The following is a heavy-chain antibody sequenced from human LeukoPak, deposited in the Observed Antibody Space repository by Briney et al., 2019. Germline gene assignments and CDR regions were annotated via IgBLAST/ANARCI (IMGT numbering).Heavy chain of an antibody. CDR3: ARWTYYYDSSGYYRGNWFDP. CDR1: GGSITSHSW. CDR2: IYHGGDT. J-gene: IGHJ5*02. V-gene: IGHV4-4*02. Sequence: SETLSLTCAVSGGSITSHSWWSWVRQPPGKGLEWIGEIYHGGDTNYNPSLKSRVTISVDTSKNQFSLKLSSVTAADTAVYYCARWTYYYDSSGYYRGNWFDPWGQGTLVTVSS. D-gene: IGHD3-22*01.